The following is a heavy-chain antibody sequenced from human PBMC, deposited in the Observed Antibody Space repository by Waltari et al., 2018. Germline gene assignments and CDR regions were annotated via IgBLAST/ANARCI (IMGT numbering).Heavy chain of an antibody. CDR3: AREDGAMVRGEALDY. CDR1: GYTFTGYY. CDR2: NHPNSGCT. Sequence: QVQLVQSGAEVKKPGASVKVSCKASGYTFTGYYMHWVRQAPGQGLEWMGWNHPNSGCTTYAQKCQGRATMPRHTSISTAYMELSRRRSDVTAVYYCAREDGAMVRGEALDYCGQGTLVTVSS. V-gene: IGHV1-2*02. J-gene: IGHJ4*02. D-gene: IGHD3-10*01.